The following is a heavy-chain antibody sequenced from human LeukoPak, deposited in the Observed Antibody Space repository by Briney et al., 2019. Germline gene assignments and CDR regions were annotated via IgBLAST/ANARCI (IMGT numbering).Heavy chain of an antibody. D-gene: IGHD1-7*01. CDR2: ISGGSGCT. CDR3: ARARAITGTTSFDY. Sequence: PGGSLRLSCAASGFTFTDYYMSWIRQAPGEGLEWVSYISGGSGCTNYADSVTGRFTISRDNARNSLYLQMNSLRAEDTAVYYCARARAITGTTSFDYWGQGTLVTVSS. CDR1: GFTFTDYY. V-gene: IGHV3-11*06. J-gene: IGHJ4*02.